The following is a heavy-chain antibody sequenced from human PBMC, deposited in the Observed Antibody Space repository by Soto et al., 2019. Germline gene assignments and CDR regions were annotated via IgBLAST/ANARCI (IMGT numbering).Heavy chain of an antibody. CDR2: SSSSDTYK. J-gene: IGHJ4*02. V-gene: IGHV3-21*01. CDR1: GFTLSSYS. CDR3: AKDRSRGYSSSWYDY. D-gene: IGHD6-13*01. Sequence: GGSLRLSCAVSGFTLSSYSMNWVRQAPGKGLEWVSSSSSSDTYKYYADSVKGRFTISRDNSKNTLYLQMNSLRAEDTAVYYCAKDRSRGYSSSWYDYWGQGTLVTVSS.